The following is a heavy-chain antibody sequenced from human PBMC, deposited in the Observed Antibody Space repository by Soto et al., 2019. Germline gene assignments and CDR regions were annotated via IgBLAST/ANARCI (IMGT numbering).Heavy chain of an antibody. J-gene: IGHJ6*02. CDR1: GYTSTSYG. CDR3: ARGPFVLMVYALLDYYYGMDV. Sequence: ASVKVSCKASGYTSTSYGNSWFRQAPGQGLEWMGWISAYNGNRNYAQKLQGRVTMTTDTSKSTAYMELRSLRSDDTAVYYCARGPFVLMVYALLDYYYGMDVWGQGTKVTVSS. CDR2: ISAYNGNR. V-gene: IGHV1-18*04. D-gene: IGHD2-8*01.